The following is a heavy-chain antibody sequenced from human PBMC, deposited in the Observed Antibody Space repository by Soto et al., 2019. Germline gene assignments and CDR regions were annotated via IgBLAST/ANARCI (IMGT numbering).Heavy chain of an antibody. CDR1: GFTLSNYW. Sequence: EVQLVESGGGLVQPGGSLRLSCAASGFTLSNYWMHWVRQPPGKGLVWVSRTNQDGSIINYADSVKGRFTISRDNATNTLYLEMNMLRVEDTAVYYCTRDIGGRGAYWGPGTLVTVSS. J-gene: IGHJ4*02. D-gene: IGHD3-16*01. CDR3: TRDIGGRGAY. CDR2: TNQDGSII. V-gene: IGHV3-74*01.